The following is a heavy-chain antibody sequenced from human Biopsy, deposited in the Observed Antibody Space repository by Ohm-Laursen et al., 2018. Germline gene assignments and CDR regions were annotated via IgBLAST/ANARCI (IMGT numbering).Heavy chain of an antibody. V-gene: IGHV4-59*07. CDR2: ILSTGST. D-gene: IGHD1-26*01. CDR3: ARVVGAATGFDS. CDR1: GGPIDSYY. J-gene: IGHJ4*02. Sequence: SDTLSLTCTVSGGPIDSYYWSWIRQPPGKALEWIGYILSTGSTDYNPSLQSRVSISLDLSTDQFSLKVDSVTAADTAVYYCARVVGAATGFDSWGRGTPVIVSS.